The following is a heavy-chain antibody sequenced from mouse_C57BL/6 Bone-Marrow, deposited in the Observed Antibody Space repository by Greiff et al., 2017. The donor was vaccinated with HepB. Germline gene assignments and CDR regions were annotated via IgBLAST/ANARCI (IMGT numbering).Heavy chain of an antibody. Sequence: EVKLMESGGGLVQPGGSLKLSCAASGFTFSDYYMYWVRQTPEKRLEWVAYISNGGGSTYYPDTVKVRFTISRDNAKNTLYLQMSRLKSEDTAMYYCARHGVYYFDYWGQGTTLTVSS. CDR3: ARHGVYYFDY. J-gene: IGHJ2*01. CDR2: ISNGGGST. CDR1: GFTFSDYY. V-gene: IGHV5-12*01.